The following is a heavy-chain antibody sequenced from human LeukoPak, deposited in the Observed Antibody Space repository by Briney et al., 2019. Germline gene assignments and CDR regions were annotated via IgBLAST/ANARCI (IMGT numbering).Heavy chain of an antibody. CDR1: GYTFSSYA. Sequence: ASVKVSCKASGYTFSSYAINWVRQAPGQGLEWMGWISAYNGNTNYAQNFQGRVTMTTDTSTSTAYMEQRSLRSDDTAVYYCAREGWYYGSGNYYWFDPWGQGTLVTVSS. CDR3: AREGWYYGSGNYYWFDP. CDR2: ISAYNGNT. V-gene: IGHV1-18*01. D-gene: IGHD3-10*01. J-gene: IGHJ5*02.